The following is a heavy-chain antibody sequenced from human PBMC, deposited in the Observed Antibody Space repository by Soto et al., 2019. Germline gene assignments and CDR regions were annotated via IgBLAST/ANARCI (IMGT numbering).Heavy chain of an antibody. J-gene: IGHJ4*02. V-gene: IGHV1-8*01. D-gene: IGHD3-22*01. CDR2: MNPNSGNT. CDR1: GYTFTSYD. CDR3: ARGNYYDSSGYRKEFDY. Sequence: QVQLVQSGAEVKKPGASVKVSCKASGYTFTSYDINWVRQATGQGLEWMGWMNPNSGNTGYAQKFQGRVTMTRTTSISTAYMELSSPRSEDTAVYYCARGNYYDSSGYRKEFDYWDQGTLVTVSS.